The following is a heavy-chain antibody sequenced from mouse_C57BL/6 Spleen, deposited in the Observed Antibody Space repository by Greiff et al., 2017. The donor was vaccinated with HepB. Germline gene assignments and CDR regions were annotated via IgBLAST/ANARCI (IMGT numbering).Heavy chain of an antibody. D-gene: IGHD1-1*01. J-gene: IGHJ2*01. V-gene: IGHV1-81*01. Sequence: QVQLQQSGAELARPGASVKLSCKASGYTFTSYGISWVKQRTGQGLEWIGEIYPRSGNTYYNEKLKGKATLTADKSSSTTYMQLRSLTSEDSAVYFCARMRDYGSPYYFDYWGQGTTLTVSS. CDR2: IYPRSGNT. CDR1: GYTFTSYG. CDR3: ARMRDYGSPYYFDY.